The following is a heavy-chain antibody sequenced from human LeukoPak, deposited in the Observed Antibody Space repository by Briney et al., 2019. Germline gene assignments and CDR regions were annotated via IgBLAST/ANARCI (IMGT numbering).Heavy chain of an antibody. D-gene: IGHD2/OR15-2a*01. CDR2: MKHDGSEK. CDR1: GFTFSSYW. CDR3: ARDNRGLFDY. Sequence: GGSLRLSCAASGFTFSSYWMAWVRQAPGKGLEWVANMKHDGSEKYYADSVKSRFTISRDNAKNSLYLQMNSLRAEDTALYYCARDNRGLFDYWGQGTLVPVSS. J-gene: IGHJ4*02. V-gene: IGHV3-7*03.